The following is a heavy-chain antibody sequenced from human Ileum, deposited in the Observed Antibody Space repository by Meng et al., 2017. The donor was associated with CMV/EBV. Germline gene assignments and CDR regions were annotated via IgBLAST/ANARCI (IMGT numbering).Heavy chain of an antibody. V-gene: IGHV3-30*02. J-gene: IGHJ5*02. Sequence: SCTASGFTFRTSGMPWVRQAPGKGLEWVAFIRYDGSIKYYADSVKGRFTISRDNSKNTLYLQMNSLRTEDTALYHCAKTDGWFGEFDPWGQGTLVTVSS. CDR2: IRYDGSIK. CDR1: GFTFRTSG. CDR3: AKTDGWFGEFDP. D-gene: IGHD3-10*01.